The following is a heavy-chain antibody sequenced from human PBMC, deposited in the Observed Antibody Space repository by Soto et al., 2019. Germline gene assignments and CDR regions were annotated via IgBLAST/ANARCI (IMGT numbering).Heavy chain of an antibody. V-gene: IGHV5-10-1*01. Sequence: GESLKISCKGSGYSFTSYWISWVRQMPGKGLEWMGRIDPSDSYTNYSPSFQGHVTISADKSISTAYLQWSSLKASDTAMYYCAREQWLVRYYYYGMDVWGQGTTVTSP. J-gene: IGHJ6*02. CDR3: AREQWLVRYYYYGMDV. CDR1: GYSFTSYW. CDR2: IDPSDSYT. D-gene: IGHD6-19*01.